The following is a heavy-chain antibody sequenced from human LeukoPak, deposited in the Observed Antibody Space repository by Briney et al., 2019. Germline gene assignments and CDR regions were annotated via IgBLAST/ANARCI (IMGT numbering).Heavy chain of an antibody. CDR2: INHSGST. Sequence: SETLSLTCAVYGGSFSGYYWSWIRQPPGKGLEWIGEINHSGSTNYNPSLKSRVTISVDTSKNQFSLKLSSVTAADTAVYYCARDRGPYSGYDSYYFNYWGQGTLVTVSS. CDR1: GGSFSGYY. CDR3: ARDRGPYSGYDSYYFNY. D-gene: IGHD5-12*01. J-gene: IGHJ4*02. V-gene: IGHV4-34*01.